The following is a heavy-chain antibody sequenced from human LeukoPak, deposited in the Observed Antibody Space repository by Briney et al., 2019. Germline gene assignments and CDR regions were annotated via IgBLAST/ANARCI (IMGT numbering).Heavy chain of an antibody. V-gene: IGHV3-7*01. Sequence: GGSLRLSCAASGFTFSSYWMSWVRQAPGKGLEWVANIKQDGSEKYYVDSVKGRFTISRDNAKNSLYLQMNSLRAQDTAVYYCAELGITMIGGVWGKGTTVTISS. CDR1: GFTFSSYW. CDR3: AELGITMIGGV. J-gene: IGHJ6*04. D-gene: IGHD3-10*02. CDR2: IKQDGSEK.